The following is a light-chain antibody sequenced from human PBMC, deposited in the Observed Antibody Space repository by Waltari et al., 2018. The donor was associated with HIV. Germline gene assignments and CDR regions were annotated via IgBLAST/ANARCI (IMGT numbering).Light chain of an antibody. CDR3: SSYAGGHSWV. V-gene: IGLV2-23*02. CDR1: SSNVGNYNL. Sequence: QSALTQPASVSGSPGQSIAISCTGTSSNVGNYNLVSWYQHQPGKSPRLLSYEVSQRPSGISNRFSGSKSGNTASLIISGLQAEDEADYYCSSYAGGHSWVFGGGTKLTVL. CDR2: EVS. J-gene: IGLJ3*02.